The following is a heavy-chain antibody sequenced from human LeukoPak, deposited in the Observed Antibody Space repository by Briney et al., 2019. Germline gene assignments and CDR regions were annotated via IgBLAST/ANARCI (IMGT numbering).Heavy chain of an antibody. J-gene: IGHJ4*01. CDR2: ISSSSSYI. CDR3: ARGLSSSWFSHLANILDY. D-gene: IGHD6-13*01. V-gene: IGHV3-21*03. CDR1: GFTFSNAW. Sequence: GGSLRLSCATSGFTFSNAWMMWVRQAPGKGLEWVSSISSSSSYIYYADSVRGRFTISRDNAKNSLYLQMNSLRAEDTAVYYCARGLSSSWFSHLANILDYWGHGTLVTVSS.